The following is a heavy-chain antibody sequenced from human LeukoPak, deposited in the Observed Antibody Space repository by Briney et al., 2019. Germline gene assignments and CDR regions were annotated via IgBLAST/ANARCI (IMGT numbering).Heavy chain of an antibody. CDR3: ARLAYCSNDVCYSNYYYSMDV. CDR1: GYTFSSYW. CDR2: IYPDDSDT. V-gene: IGHV5-51*01. J-gene: IGHJ6*03. Sequence: HGESLKISCKGSGYTFSSYWIGRVRQMPGKGLEWMGIIYPDDSDTRYSPSFQGQVTISADKSISTAYLQWSSLKASDTAMYYCARLAYCSNDVCYSNYYYSMDVWGKGTTVTVSS. D-gene: IGHD2-8*01.